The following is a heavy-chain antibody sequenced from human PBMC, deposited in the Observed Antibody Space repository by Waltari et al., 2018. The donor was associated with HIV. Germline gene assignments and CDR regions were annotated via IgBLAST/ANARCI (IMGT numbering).Heavy chain of an antibody. J-gene: IGHJ4*02. Sequence: EVQLVESGGVLVQPGRSLRLSCAASGFTFDDFAMHWVRQVPGKGLEWVSGIAWNGGFTGYADSVKGRFTISRDKNSLYLQMNSLRPEDTALYYCVKGSIATTWGHFDFWGQGTLVTVSS. CDR3: VKGSIATTWGHFDF. CDR1: GFTFDDFA. D-gene: IGHD7-27*01. V-gene: IGHV3-9*01. CDR2: IAWNGGFT.